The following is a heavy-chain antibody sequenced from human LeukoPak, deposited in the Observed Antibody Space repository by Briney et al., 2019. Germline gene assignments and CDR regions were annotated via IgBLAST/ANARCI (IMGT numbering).Heavy chain of an antibody. D-gene: IGHD1-26*01. Sequence: GGSLRLSCAASGFTVSSNYMSWVRQAPGRGLEWVSVIYSGGSTYYADSVKGRFTISRDNSKNTLYLQMNSLRAEDTAVYYCAREHLLPIVNAFDIWGQGTMVTVSS. CDR1: GFTVSSNY. CDR2: IYSGGST. V-gene: IGHV3-66*01. CDR3: AREHLLPIVNAFDI. J-gene: IGHJ3*02.